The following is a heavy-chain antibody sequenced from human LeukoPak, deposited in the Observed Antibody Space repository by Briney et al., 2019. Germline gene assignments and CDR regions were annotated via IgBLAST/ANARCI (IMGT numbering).Heavy chain of an antibody. CDR3: ARGVAGTEGLFEY. J-gene: IGHJ4*02. CDR1: GYTFTNYG. V-gene: IGHV1-18*01. D-gene: IGHD6-19*01. CDR2: FSAYGGNT. Sequence: ASVKVSCKASGYTFTNYGITWVRQAPGQGLEWMGWFSAYGGNTNYAQKLQDRVTMTTDTSTNTAYMELRSLRSDDTAVYFCARGVAGTEGLFEYWGQGTLVTVSS.